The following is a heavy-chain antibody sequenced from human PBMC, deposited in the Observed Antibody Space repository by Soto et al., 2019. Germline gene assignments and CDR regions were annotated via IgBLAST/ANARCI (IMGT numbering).Heavy chain of an antibody. V-gene: IGHV1-69*13. D-gene: IGHD3-22*01. J-gene: IGHJ4*02. Sequence: SVKVSCKASGGTFSSYAISWVRQAPGQGLEWMGGIIPIFGSANYAQKFQGRVTITADESTSTAYMELSSLRSEDTAVYYCAGFRDDSSGYALGFWGQGTLVTVSS. CDR1: GGTFSSYA. CDR3: AGFRDDSSGYALGF. CDR2: IIPIFGSA.